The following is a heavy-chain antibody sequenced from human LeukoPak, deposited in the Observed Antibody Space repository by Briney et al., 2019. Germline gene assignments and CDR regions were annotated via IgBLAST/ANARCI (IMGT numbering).Heavy chain of an antibody. V-gene: IGHV3-72*01. D-gene: IGHD2-15*01. CDR1: GFTFSNYA. J-gene: IGHJ3*02. Sequence: PGGSLRLSCADSGFTFSNYAMSWVRQSPGKGLEWVGRTRNKANSYTTEYAASVKGRFTISRDDSKSSLYLQMNSLKTEDTAVYYCARQSRTCSGDSCYQLDAFDIWGHGTMVTVSS. CDR2: TRNKANSYTT. CDR3: ARQSRTCSGDSCYQLDAFDI.